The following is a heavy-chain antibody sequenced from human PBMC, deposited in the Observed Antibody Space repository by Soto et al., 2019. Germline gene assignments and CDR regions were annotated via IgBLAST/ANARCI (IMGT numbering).Heavy chain of an antibody. CDR1: GGSISSGDYY. D-gene: IGHD3-22*01. J-gene: IGHJ2*01. CDR2: IYYSGST. CDR3: ARDSSGSVLGFDL. V-gene: IGHV4-30-4*01. Sequence: SETLSLTCTVSGGSISSGDYYWSWIRQPPGKGLEWIEYIYYSGSTYYNPSLKSRVTISVDTSKNQFSLELSSVTAADTAVYYCARDSSGSVLGFDLWGRGTLVTVSS.